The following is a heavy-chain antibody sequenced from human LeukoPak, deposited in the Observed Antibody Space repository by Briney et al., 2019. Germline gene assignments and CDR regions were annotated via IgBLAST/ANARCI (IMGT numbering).Heavy chain of an antibody. CDR1: GYTFTSYG. Sequence: GASVKVSCKASGYTFTSYGISWVRQAPGQGLEWMGWISAYSGNTNYAQKLQGRVTMTTDTSTSTAYMELRSLRSDDTAVYYCARDYCSSTSCLFDYWGQGTLVIVSS. V-gene: IGHV1-18*01. CDR2: ISAYSGNT. CDR3: ARDYCSSTSCLFDY. J-gene: IGHJ4*02. D-gene: IGHD2-2*01.